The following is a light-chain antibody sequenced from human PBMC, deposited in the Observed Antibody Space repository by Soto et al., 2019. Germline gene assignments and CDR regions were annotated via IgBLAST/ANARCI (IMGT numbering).Light chain of an antibody. CDR2: EVS. CDR3: CSFTSITTYV. V-gene: IGLV2-14*01. Sequence: QSALTQPASVSGSLGQSITISCTGTSSDVGAYNYVSWYQQQPGKAPKLMISEVSNRPSGVSNRLSGSKSGNTASLIISGLQAEDEAGYYCCSFTSITTYVFGTGTKVTVL. J-gene: IGLJ1*01. CDR1: SSDVGAYNY.